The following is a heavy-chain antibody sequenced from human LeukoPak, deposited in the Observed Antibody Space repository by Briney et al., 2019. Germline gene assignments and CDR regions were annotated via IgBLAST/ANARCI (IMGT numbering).Heavy chain of an antibody. J-gene: IGHJ5*02. CDR3: ARFGTRDNCCHPGIDT. CDR1: GYSLSSGFY. CDR2: MFHSGDT. Sequence: AETLPLNCTVYGYSLSSGFYWGWIRQPPGKGLEWVATMFHSGDTYYNPSLVRRVTVSMDTSKNQLSLRLNSVTAADTALYYCARFGTRDNCCHPGIDTWGQGAPVTVSS. D-gene: IGHD1-1*01. V-gene: IGHV4-38-2*02.